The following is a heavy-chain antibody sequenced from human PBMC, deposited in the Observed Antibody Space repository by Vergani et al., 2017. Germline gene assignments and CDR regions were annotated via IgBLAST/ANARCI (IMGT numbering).Heavy chain of an antibody. V-gene: IGHV3-43*01. J-gene: IGHJ6*02. D-gene: IGHD4/OR15-4a*01. CDR3: AKVIMGATEYYYYYDVMDV. CDR2: ISWDGGST. Sequence: EVQLVESGGVVVQPGGSLRLSCAASGFTFDDYTMHWVRQAPGKGLEWVSLISWDGGSTYYADSVKGRFTISRDKSKNSLDLQMNSLRTEDTALYYCAKVIMGATEYYYYYDVMDVWGQGTTVTVSS. CDR1: GFTFDDYT.